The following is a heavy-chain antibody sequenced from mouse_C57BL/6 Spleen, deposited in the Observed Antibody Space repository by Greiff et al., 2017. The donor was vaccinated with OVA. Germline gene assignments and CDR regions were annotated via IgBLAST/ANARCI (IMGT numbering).Heavy chain of an antibody. CDR1: GYTFTSYW. CDR3: STWDYGGVY. V-gene: IGHV1-64*01. Sequence: QVQLQQPGAELVKPGASVKLSCKASGYTFTSYWMHWVKQRPGQGLEWIGMIHPNSGSTNYNEKFKSKATLTVDKSSSTAYLQLISLTTEDSAVYYCSTWDYGGVYWGQGTTLTVSA. D-gene: IGHD1-1*01. CDR2: IHPNSGST. J-gene: IGHJ2*01.